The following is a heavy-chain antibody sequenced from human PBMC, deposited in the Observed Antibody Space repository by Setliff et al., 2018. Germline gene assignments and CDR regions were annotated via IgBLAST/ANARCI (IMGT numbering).Heavy chain of an antibody. CDR1: GGSFTTYY. CDR2: IYYSGST. Sequence: SETLSLTCTVSGGSFTTYYWSWIRQSPGKGLEWIGYIYYSGSTNYNPSLKSRVSISVDTSKNQFSLRLTSATAADTAVYYCAREYYYARSRNFDYWGQGTLVTVSS. J-gene: IGHJ4*02. D-gene: IGHD3-22*01. CDR3: AREYYYARSRNFDY. V-gene: IGHV4-59*01.